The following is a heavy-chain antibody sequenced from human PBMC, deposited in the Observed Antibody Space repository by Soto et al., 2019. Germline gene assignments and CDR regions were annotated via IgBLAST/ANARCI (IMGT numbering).Heavy chain of an antibody. CDR3: AKDRGVAAAGIISDY. Sequence: GGSLRLSCAASGFTFSSYAMSWVRQAPGKGLEWVSAISGSGGSTYYADSVKGRFTISRDYSKNTLYLQMNSLRAEDTAVYYCAKDRGVAAAGIISDYWGQGTLVTVSS. CDR1: GFTFSSYA. D-gene: IGHD6-13*01. V-gene: IGHV3-23*01. J-gene: IGHJ4*02. CDR2: ISGSGGST.